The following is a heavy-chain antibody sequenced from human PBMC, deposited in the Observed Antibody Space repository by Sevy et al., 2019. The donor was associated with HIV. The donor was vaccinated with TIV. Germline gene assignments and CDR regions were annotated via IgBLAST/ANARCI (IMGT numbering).Heavy chain of an antibody. V-gene: IGHV3-23*01. CDR2: VTSDGAT. D-gene: IGHD1-26*01. CDR1: GLTFTTTG. J-gene: IGHJ4*02. CDR3: AGGATTMITDLDY. Sequence: GGSLRLSCAASGLTFTTTGMSWVRQAPGKGLEWVAGVTSDGATYYADSVRDRFTVSRDNSKNTLYLQLNSLRADDTAVFYCAGGATTMITDLDYWGQGTLVTVSS.